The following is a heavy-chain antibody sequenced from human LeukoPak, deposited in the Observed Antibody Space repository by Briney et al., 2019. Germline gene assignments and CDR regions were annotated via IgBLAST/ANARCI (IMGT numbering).Heavy chain of an antibody. D-gene: IGHD1-26*01. V-gene: IGHV1-69*04. CDR3: ARDPNLNSGSYRE. CDR1: GGTFSSYA. Sequence: SVKVSCKASGGTFSSYAISWVRQAPGQGLEWMGRIIPILGIANYAQKFRGRVTITADKSTSTAYVELSSLRSGDTAVYYCARDPNLNSGSYREWGQGTLVTVSS. CDR2: IIPILGIA. J-gene: IGHJ4*02.